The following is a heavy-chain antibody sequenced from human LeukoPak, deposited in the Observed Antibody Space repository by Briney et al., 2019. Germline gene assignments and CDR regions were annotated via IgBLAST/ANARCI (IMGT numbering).Heavy chain of an antibody. Sequence: GGSLRFSCAASGFTFSSYSMNWVRQAPGKGLEWVSYISSSSSTIYYADSVKGRFTISRDNAKNSLYLQMNSLRAEDTAVYYCARGGTVAGLYYFDYWGQGTLVTVSS. V-gene: IGHV3-48*01. CDR1: GFTFSSYS. CDR2: ISSSSSTI. D-gene: IGHD6-19*01. CDR3: ARGGTVAGLYYFDY. J-gene: IGHJ4*02.